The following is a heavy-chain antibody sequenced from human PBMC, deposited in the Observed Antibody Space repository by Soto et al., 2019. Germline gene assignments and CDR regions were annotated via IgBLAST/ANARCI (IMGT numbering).Heavy chain of an antibody. CDR2: INAGNGNT. J-gene: IGHJ5*02. V-gene: IGHV1-3*01. CDR3: ARDPRNKGLDP. CDR1: GYTFTSYA. Sequence: GASVKVSCKASGYTFTSYAMHWVRQAPGQRLEWMGWINAGNGNTKYSQKFQGRVTITRDTSASTAYMELSSLRAEDTAIYFCARDPRNKGLDPWGPGTLVTVSS. D-gene: IGHD4-4*01.